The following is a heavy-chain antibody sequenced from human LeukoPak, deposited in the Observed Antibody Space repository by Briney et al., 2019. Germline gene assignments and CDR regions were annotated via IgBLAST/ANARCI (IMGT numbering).Heavy chain of an antibody. CDR2: INHSGST. Sequence: SETLSLTCAVYGGSFTGYYWSWVRQPPGKGLEWIGEINHSGSTNYNPSLKSRVTISVDTSKNQFSLKLSSVTAADTAVYYCARHSEVESIALNWFDPWGQGTLVTVSS. J-gene: IGHJ5*02. V-gene: IGHV4-34*01. D-gene: IGHD6-6*01. CDR1: GGSFTGYY. CDR3: ARHSEVESIALNWFDP.